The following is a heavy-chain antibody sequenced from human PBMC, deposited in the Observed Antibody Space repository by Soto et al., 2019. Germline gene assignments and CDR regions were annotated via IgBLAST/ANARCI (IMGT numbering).Heavy chain of an antibody. V-gene: IGHV3-20*04. CDR1: GFTFDVHG. CDR2: VNWNGGRT. J-gene: IGHJ4*02. D-gene: IGHD5-18*01. Sequence: PGGSLRLSCAASGFTFDVHGMGGVCQAPGKGLEWVSGVNWNGGRTDYADSVKGRFTISRDNAKNSLYLQMNSLRAEDTALYYCARVVGYTYGSFDYWGQGTLVTVSS. CDR3: ARVVGYTYGSFDY.